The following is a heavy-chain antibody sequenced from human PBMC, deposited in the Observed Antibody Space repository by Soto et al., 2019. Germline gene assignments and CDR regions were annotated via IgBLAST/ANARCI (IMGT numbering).Heavy chain of an antibody. J-gene: IGHJ4*02. CDR3: AGGLVGATVFVWYFDY. D-gene: IGHD1-26*01. CDR1: GYTFTSYY. Sequence: QVQLVQSGAEVKKPGASVKVSCKASGYTFTSYYMHWVRQAPGQGLEWMGIINPSGGSTSYAQKFQGRVTMTRDTSTSTVYMELSSLRSEDTAVYYCAGGLVGATVFVWYFDYWGQGTLVTVSS. CDR2: INPSGGST. V-gene: IGHV1-46*01.